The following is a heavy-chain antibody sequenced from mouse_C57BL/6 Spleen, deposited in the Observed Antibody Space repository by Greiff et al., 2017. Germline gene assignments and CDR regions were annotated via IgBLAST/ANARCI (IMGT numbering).Heavy chain of an antibody. V-gene: IGHV5-9*01. J-gene: IGHJ1*03. CDR2: ISGGGGNT. CDR1: GFTFSSYT. Sequence: VQLKESGGGLVKPGGSLKLSCAASGFTFSSYTMSWVRQTPEKRLEWVATISGGGGNTYYPDSVKGRFTISRDNAKNTLYLQMSSLRSEDTALYYCARQRYYYGSREEDWYFDVWGTGTTVTVSS. CDR3: ARQRYYYGSREEDWYFDV. D-gene: IGHD1-1*01.